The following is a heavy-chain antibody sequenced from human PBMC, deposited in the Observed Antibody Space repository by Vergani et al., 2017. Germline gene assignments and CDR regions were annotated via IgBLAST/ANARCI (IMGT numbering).Heavy chain of an antibody. CDR3: ARAAYDSSGYYFDYYYYGMDV. V-gene: IGHV3-23*01. J-gene: IGHJ6*02. CDR1: GFTFSSYA. Sequence: EVQLLESGGGLVQPGGSLRLSCAASGFTFSSYAMSWVRQGPGKGLEWVSAISGSGGSTYYADSVKGRVTISRDNSKNTLYLQVNSLRAEDTAVYYCARAAYDSSGYYFDYYYYGMDVWGQGTTVTVSS. CDR2: ISGSGGST. D-gene: IGHD3-22*01.